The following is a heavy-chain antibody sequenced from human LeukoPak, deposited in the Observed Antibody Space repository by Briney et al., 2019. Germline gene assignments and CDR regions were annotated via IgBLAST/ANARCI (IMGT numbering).Heavy chain of an antibody. CDR1: GYMFTNYD. CDR3: ARVAGSIDY. Sequence: ASVKVSCKASGYMFTNYDINWVRQATGQGLEWMGWTNPNSGHTGYAQKFQGRLTITRDTSISTAYMELSSLRSEDTAVYYCARVAGSIDYWGQGTLVTVSS. J-gene: IGHJ4*02. V-gene: IGHV1-8*03. CDR2: TNPNSGHT. D-gene: IGHD6-19*01.